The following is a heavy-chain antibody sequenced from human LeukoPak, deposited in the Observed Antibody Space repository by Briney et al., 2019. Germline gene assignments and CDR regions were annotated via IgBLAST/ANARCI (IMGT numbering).Heavy chain of an antibody. Sequence: EASVKVSCKASGYTFTGYYMHWVRQAPGQGLEWMGWINPNSGGTNYAQKVQGRVTMTRDTSTSTAYMELRSLRYDDTAVYYCSRDDGPFGGVRFDHWGQGTLVTVSS. CDR3: SRDDGPFGGVRFDH. D-gene: IGHD3-16*01. CDR1: GYTFTGYY. CDR2: INPNSGGT. J-gene: IGHJ5*02. V-gene: IGHV1-2*02.